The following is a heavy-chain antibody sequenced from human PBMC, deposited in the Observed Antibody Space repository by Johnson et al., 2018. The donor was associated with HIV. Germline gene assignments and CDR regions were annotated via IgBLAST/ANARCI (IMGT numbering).Heavy chain of an antibody. D-gene: IGHD1-26*01. CDR1: GFTFSDYY. V-gene: IGHV3-64*01. Sequence: VLLVESGGGLVKPGGSLRLSCAASGFTFSDYYMSWIRQAPGPGLEWVSYISSNGGSTYYANSVKGRFTISRDNSKNTLYLQMGSLRAEDMAVYYCAREGMGVNAFDIWGQGTMVTVSS. J-gene: IGHJ3*02. CDR3: AREGMGVNAFDI. CDR2: ISSNGGST.